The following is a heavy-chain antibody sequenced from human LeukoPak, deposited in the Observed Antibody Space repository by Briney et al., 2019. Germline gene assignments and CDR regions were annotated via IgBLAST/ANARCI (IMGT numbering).Heavy chain of an antibody. D-gene: IGHD3-10*01. J-gene: IGHJ5*02. CDR3: AAKGPVRLLWSYNWFDP. Sequence: SETLSLTCTVSGGSISTTGYYWAWIRQPPGKGLQWIASIYYSGSTYYNSSLKSRVTISVDTSKNQFSLKLSSVTAADTAVYYCAAKGPVRLLWSYNWFDPWGQGTLVTVSS. CDR2: IYYSGST. V-gene: IGHV4-39*07. CDR1: GGSISTTGYY.